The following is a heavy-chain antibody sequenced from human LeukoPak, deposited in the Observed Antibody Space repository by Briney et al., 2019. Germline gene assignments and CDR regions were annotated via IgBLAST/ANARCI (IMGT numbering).Heavy chain of an antibody. D-gene: IGHD2-2*01. CDR1: GFTFSDYY. CDR2: ISSSSSYI. V-gene: IGHV3-11*06. J-gene: IGHJ6*02. Sequence: PGGSLRLSCAASGFTFSDYYMSWIRQAPGKGLEWVSSISSSSSYIYYADSVKGRFTISRDNARNSLYLQMNSLRAEDTAVYYCARDGVPAAIIYYYYGMDVWGQGTTVTVSS. CDR3: ARDGVPAAIIYYYYGMDV.